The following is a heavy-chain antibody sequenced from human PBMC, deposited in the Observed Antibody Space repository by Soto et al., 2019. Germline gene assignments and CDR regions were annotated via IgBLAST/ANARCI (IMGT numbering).Heavy chain of an antibody. CDR3: GRDILSLRRVRFDP. CDR2: SNPNSGGT. CDR1: GYTFTGYD. D-gene: IGHD3-10*01. Sequence: ASVKVSCKASGYTFTGYDMHWVGQAPGQGLEWMGWSNPNSGGTNYARKFQGRVTMTRDTSISTAYMELSRLRSDETAVYYCGRDILSLRRVRFDPWGQGTLVTVSS. V-gene: IGHV1-2*02. J-gene: IGHJ5*02.